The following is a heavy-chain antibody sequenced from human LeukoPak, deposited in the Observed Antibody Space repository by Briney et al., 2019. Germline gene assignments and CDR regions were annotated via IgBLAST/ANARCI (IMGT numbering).Heavy chain of an antibody. CDR3: TRQGDSSSFADYYYYMDV. Sequence: GGSLRLSCAASGFTFSGSAMHWVRQASGKGLEWVGRIRSKANSYATAYAASVKGRFTISRDDSKNTAYLQMNSLKTEDTAVYYCTRQGDSSSFADYYYYMDVWGKGTTVTVSS. CDR1: GFTFSGSA. J-gene: IGHJ6*03. CDR2: IRSKANSYAT. D-gene: IGHD6-6*01. V-gene: IGHV3-73*01.